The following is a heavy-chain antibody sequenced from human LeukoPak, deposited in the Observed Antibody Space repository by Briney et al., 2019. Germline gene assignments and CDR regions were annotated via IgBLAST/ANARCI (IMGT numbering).Heavy chain of an antibody. D-gene: IGHD6-13*01. V-gene: IGHV1-8*01. CDR3: ARGIPHIAAAGI. Sequence: ASVKVSCKASGYTFTSYDIHWVRQATGQGLEWMGWMNPNSGNTGYAQKFQGRVTMTRNISISTAYMELSSLRSEDTAVYYCARGIPHIAAAGIWGQGQWSPSLQ. CDR2: MNPNSGNT. J-gene: IGHJ3*02. CDR1: GYTFTSYD.